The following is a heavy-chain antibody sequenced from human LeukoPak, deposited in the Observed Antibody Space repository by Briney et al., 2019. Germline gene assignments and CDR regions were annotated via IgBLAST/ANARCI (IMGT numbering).Heavy chain of an antibody. CDR2: TIPIFGTA. V-gene: IGHV1-69*13. D-gene: IGHD5-18*01. CDR3: ARGGDTAMATSHY. CDR1: AATFSSYA. J-gene: IGHJ4*02. Sequence: SGNLSCKVSAATFSSYAISWVRQAPGQGREWMGGTIPIFGTANYAQKFQGRVTITADESTSTAYMELSSLRSEDTAVYYCARGGDTAMATSHYWGQGTLVTVSS.